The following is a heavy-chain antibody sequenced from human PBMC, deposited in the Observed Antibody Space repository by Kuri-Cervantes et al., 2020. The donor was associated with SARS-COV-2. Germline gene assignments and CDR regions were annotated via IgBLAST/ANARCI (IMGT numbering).Heavy chain of an antibody. D-gene: IGHD6-19*01. V-gene: IGHV1-69*06. CDR2: IIPIFGTA. CDR3: ARHSGSGWTGNWFDP. Sequence: SVKVSCKASGGTFSSYAISWVRQAPGQGLEWMGGIIPIFGTANYAQKFQGRVTITADKSTGTAYMELSSLRSEDTAVYYCARHSGSGWTGNWFDPWGQGTLVTVSS. CDR1: GGTFSSYA. J-gene: IGHJ5*02.